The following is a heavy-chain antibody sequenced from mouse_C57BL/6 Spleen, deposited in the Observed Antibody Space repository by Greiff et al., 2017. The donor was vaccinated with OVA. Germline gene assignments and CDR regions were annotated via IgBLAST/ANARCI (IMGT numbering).Heavy chain of an antibody. D-gene: IGHD1-1*01. Sequence: VHVKQSGPELVKPGASVKISCKASGYSFTGYYMNWVKQSPEKSLEWIGEINPSTGGTTYNQKFKAKATLTVDKSSSTAYMQLKSLTSEDSAVYYCARRNYYGSSWYFDVWGTGTTVTVSS. CDR3: ARRNYYGSSWYFDV. J-gene: IGHJ1*03. CDR1: GYSFTGYY. V-gene: IGHV1-42*01. CDR2: INPSTGGT.